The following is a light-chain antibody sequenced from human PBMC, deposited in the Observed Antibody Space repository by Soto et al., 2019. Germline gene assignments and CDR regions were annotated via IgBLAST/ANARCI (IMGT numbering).Light chain of an antibody. J-gene: IGLJ1*01. Sequence: QSVLTQPPSASGSPGQSVTISCTGTSSDVGGYNYVSWYQQHPGKAPKLIIFEVRKRPSEVPDRFSGSKSGNTASLTVSGLQAEDEADYYCSSHGGSNNAFVFGTGTKVTVL. V-gene: IGLV2-8*01. CDR1: SSDVGGYNY. CDR3: SSHGGSNNAFV. CDR2: EVR.